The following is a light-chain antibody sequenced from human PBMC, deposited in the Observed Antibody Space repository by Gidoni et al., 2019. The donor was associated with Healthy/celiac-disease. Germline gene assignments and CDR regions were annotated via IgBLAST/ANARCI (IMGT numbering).Light chain of an antibody. Sequence: EIVLTQSPGTLSLSPEERATLSCRASQSVSSSYLAWYQQKPGQAPRLLIYGASSRATGIPDRFSGSGSGTDFTLTISRLEPEDFAVYYCQQYGSSPLITFGQXTRLEIK. V-gene: IGKV3-20*01. J-gene: IGKJ5*01. CDR2: GAS. CDR3: QQYGSSPLIT. CDR1: QSVSSSY.